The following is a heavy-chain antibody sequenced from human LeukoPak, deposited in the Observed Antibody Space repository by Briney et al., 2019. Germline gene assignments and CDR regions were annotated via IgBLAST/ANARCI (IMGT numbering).Heavy chain of an antibody. J-gene: IGHJ4*02. Sequence: SETLSLTCTVSGGSISGYYWNWIRQPAGKGLEWIGRIYPSGSTNYNPSLKSRVSILVDRSKRQFSLKLSSVTAADTVMYYCASSAGSFFPFVYWGQGTLVTVSS. V-gene: IGHV4-4*07. D-gene: IGHD6-13*01. CDR3: ASSAGSFFPFVY. CDR1: GGSISGYY. CDR2: IYPSGST.